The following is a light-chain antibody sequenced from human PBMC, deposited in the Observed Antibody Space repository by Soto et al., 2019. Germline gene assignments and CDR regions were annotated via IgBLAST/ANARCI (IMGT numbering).Light chain of an antibody. CDR3: QTWVSGIEV. Sequence: QSVLTQSPSASASLGASVKLTCTLRSGHSSYAIAWHQQQPEKGPRYLMKINSDGSHSKGDGIPDRFSGSSSGAERYLTISSLQSEDEPDYYCQTWVSGIEVFGGGTKLTVL. CDR1: SGHSSYA. V-gene: IGLV4-69*01. CDR2: INSDGSH. J-gene: IGLJ2*01.